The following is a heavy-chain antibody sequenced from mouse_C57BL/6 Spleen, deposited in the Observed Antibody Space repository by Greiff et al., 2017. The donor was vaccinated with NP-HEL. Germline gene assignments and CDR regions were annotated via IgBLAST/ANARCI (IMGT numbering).Heavy chain of an antibody. CDR2: ISSGSSTI. D-gene: IGHD2-4*01. CDR3: ARRAYYYDYDGGAMDY. V-gene: IGHV5-17*01. J-gene: IGHJ4*01. Sequence: EVQVVESGGGLVKPGGSLKLSCAASGFTFSDYGMHWVRQAPEKGLEWVAYISSGSSTIYYVDTVKGRFTISRDNAKNTLFLQMTSLRSEDTAMYYCARRAYYYDYDGGAMDYWGQGTSVTVSS. CDR1: GFTFSDYG.